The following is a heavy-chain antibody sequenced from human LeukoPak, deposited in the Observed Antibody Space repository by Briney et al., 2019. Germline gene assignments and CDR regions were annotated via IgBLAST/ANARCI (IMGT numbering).Heavy chain of an antibody. D-gene: IGHD3-10*01. CDR2: IIPIFGTA. Sequence: ASVKVSCKASGGTFSSYAISWVRQAPGQGLERMGGIIPIFGTANYAQKFQGRVTITTDESTSTAYMELSSLRSEDTAVYYCARELYGSGKSFDLWGRGTLVTVSS. V-gene: IGHV1-69*05. CDR3: ARELYGSGKSFDL. CDR1: GGTFSSYA. J-gene: IGHJ2*01.